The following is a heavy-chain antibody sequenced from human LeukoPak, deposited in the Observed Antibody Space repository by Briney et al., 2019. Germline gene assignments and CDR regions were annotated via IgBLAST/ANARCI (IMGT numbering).Heavy chain of an antibody. Sequence: SSETLSLTCAVYGGSFSGYYWSWIRQPPGKGLEWIGYIYYSGSTNYNPSLKSRVTISVDTSKNQFSLKLSSVTAADTAVYYCARQSDYDPYYYGMDVWGQGTTVTVSS. D-gene: IGHD3-3*01. CDR2: IYYSGST. J-gene: IGHJ6*02. CDR1: GGSFSGYY. CDR3: ARQSDYDPYYYGMDV. V-gene: IGHV4-59*01.